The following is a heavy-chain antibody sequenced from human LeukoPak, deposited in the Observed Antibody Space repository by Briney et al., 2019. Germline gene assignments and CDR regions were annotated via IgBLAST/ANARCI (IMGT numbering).Heavy chain of an antibody. J-gene: IGHJ2*01. CDR3: AREVSSAWGDWYFDL. CDR2: FSVYNGNT. V-gene: IGHV1-18*01. D-gene: IGHD6-19*01. Sequence: GASVKVSCKASDYTFSSYGISWVRQAPGQGLEWMGWFSVYNGNTNYAQKFQGRVTMTTDTSTNTGYMELRSLRSDDTAVYFCAREVSSAWGDWYFDLWGRGTLVTVSS. CDR1: DYTFSSYG.